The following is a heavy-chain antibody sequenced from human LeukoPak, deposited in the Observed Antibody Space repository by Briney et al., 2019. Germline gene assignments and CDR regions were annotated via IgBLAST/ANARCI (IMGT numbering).Heavy chain of an antibody. D-gene: IGHD2-2*01. CDR3: AREDTRRGSRGYFDY. J-gene: IGHJ4*02. CDR2: ISGYNGNT. V-gene: IGHV1-18*01. Sequence: ASVKVSCKASGYTFTSFGISWVRQAPGQGLEWMGWISGYNGNTNYAQKLQGRVTMTTDTSTSTAYMELRSLRSDDTAVYYCAREDTRRGSRGYFDYWGQGTLVTASS. CDR1: GYTFTSFG.